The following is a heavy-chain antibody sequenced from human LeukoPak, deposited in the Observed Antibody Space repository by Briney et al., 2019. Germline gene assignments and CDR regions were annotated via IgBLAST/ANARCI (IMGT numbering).Heavy chain of an antibody. CDR2: ISYDGSNK. D-gene: IGHD3-10*01. CDR3: ASRSMVRGVIGDY. V-gene: IGHV3-30*04. J-gene: IGHJ4*03. Sequence: PGGSLRLSCAASGFTFSSYAMHWVRQAPGKGLEWVAVISYDGSNKYYADSVKGRFTISRDNSKNTLYLQMNSLRAEDTAVYYCASRSMVRGVIGDYWGQGTTVTVSS. CDR1: GFTFSSYA.